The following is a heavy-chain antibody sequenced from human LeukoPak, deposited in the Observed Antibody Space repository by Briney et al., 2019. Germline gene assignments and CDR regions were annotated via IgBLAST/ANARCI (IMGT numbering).Heavy chain of an antibody. V-gene: IGHV3-23*01. CDR3: AKDPIFSGSYGVFDS. D-gene: IGHD1-26*01. CDR1: GFTFSSYW. CDR2: IIDSGNSL. Sequence: GGSLRLSCAASGFTFSSYWMHWVRQAPGRGLEWVSTIIDSGNSLYYADSVEGRFTISRDNSKNTLYLQMNSLRAGDTAVYYCAKDPIFSGSYGVFDSWGQGTLVTVSS. J-gene: IGHJ4*02.